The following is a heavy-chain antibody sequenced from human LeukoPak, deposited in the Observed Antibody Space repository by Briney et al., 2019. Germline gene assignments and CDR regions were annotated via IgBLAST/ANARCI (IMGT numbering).Heavy chain of an antibody. D-gene: IGHD3-9*01. CDR1: GGTFSTDA. J-gene: IGHJ4*02. CDR3: ARDYDILTGYYRRYYCDY. CDR2: ISPTFGTA. Sequence: SVNVSCKASGGTFSTDAISWVPQAPGQGLEWMGRISPTFGTATPAQNFQGRVAITTDETTSTAYIHRSSLISSDTAVYYCARDYDILTGYYRRYYCDYWGQGALVAVCS. V-gene: IGHV1-69*05.